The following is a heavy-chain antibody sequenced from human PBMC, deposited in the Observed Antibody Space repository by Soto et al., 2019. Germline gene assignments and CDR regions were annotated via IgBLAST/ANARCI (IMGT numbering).Heavy chain of an antibody. D-gene: IGHD2-15*01. Sequence: QVQLVQSGAEVKKPGASVKVYCKASGYTFTSYDINWVRQATGQGLEWMGWMNPNSVNTGYAQKSQGRVTMTSNTSISTAYRELSSLRSDDTAVYYCARNGGNAGYYYGMDVWGHGTTVT. CDR3: ARNGGNAGYYYGMDV. V-gene: IGHV1-8*01. J-gene: IGHJ6*02. CDR1: GYTFTSYD. CDR2: MNPNSVNT.